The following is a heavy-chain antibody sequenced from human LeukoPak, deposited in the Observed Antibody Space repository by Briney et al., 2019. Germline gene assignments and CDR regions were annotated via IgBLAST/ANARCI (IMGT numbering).Heavy chain of an antibody. CDR2: IYYSGST. CDR3: ARQLLRYFDWFGGAFDI. V-gene: IGHV4-59*08. J-gene: IGHJ3*02. D-gene: IGHD3-9*01. CDR1: GGSIRSYY. Sequence: PSETLSLTCSVSGGSIRSYYWSWIRQPPGKGLEWIGYIYYSGSTNYNPSLKSRVTISVDTSKNQFSLKLSSVTAADTAVYYCARQLLRYFDWFGGAFDIWGQGTMVTVSS.